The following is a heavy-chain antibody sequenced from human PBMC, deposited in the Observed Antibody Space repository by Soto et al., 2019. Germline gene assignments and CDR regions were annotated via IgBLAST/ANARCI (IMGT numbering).Heavy chain of an antibody. D-gene: IGHD6-13*01. J-gene: IGHJ5*02. CDR3: ARDRGAAAGTFWFDP. CDR1: GRSFSAYY. V-gene: IGHV4-34*01. CDR2: INHSGNT. Sequence: SETLSLTCAVYGRSFSAYYWTWIRQPPGKGLEWIGEINHSGNTNYNPSLKSRVTISIDTSKTQFSLKLSSVTAADTAVYYYARDRGAAAGTFWFDPWGQGTLVTVSS.